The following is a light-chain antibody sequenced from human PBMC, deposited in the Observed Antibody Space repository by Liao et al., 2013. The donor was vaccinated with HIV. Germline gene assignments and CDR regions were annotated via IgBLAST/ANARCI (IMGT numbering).Light chain of an antibody. J-gene: IGLJ3*02. CDR3: QSADSSGTCPV. CDR1: DFGTKR. V-gene: IGLV3-25*03. Sequence: SYVLTQPPSVSVAPGKTARITCGGDDFGTKRVHWYQQKPGQAPVLVIYKDSERPSGIPERFSGSSSGTTVTLTISGVQAEDEADYYCQSADSSGTCPVFGGGTKLTVL. CDR2: KDS.